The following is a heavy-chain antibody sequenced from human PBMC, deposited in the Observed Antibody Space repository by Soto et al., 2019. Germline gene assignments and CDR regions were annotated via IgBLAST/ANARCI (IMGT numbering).Heavy chain of an antibody. V-gene: IGHV4-31*03. Sequence: SETLSLTCTFSCGSITTGGYYWSWIRQLPGKGLEWIGHRYYSESTYYNPSLKSRVSISLDTSKNQFSLKLSFVTAADAAMYYCARTKCSGGSCYSWSLDYWGQGTPVTVSS. CDR3: ARTKCSGGSCYSWSLDY. J-gene: IGHJ4*02. D-gene: IGHD2-15*01. CDR2: RYYSEST. CDR1: CGSITTGGYY.